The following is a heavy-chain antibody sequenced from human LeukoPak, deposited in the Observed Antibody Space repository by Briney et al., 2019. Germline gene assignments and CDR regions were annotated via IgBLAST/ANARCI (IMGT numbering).Heavy chain of an antibody. CDR1: GFTFSDYY. CDR3: ARGTVDIVVVPAAMLGMDV. J-gene: IGHJ6*02. CDR2: ISSSGSTI. D-gene: IGHD2-2*01. V-gene: IGHV3-11*01. Sequence: GGSLRLSCAASGFTFSDYYMSWIRQAPGKGLEWVSYISSSGSTIYYADSVKGRFTISRDNAKNSLYLQMNSLRAEDTAAYYCARGTVDIVVVPAAMLGMDVWGQGTTVTVSS.